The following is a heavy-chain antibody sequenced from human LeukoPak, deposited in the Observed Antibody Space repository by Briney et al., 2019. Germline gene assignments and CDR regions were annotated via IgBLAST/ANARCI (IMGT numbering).Heavy chain of an antibody. Sequence: GGSLRLSCAASGFTFSTYAMHWVRQAPGKGLEWVAVISYDGSNKYYADSVKGRFTISRDNSKNTLYLQMNSLRDEDTAVYYCAREGENYDILTGYYWRAFDIWGQGTMVTVSS. CDR3: AREGENYDILTGYYWRAFDI. J-gene: IGHJ3*02. V-gene: IGHV3-30*03. CDR1: GFTFSTYA. CDR2: ISYDGSNK. D-gene: IGHD3-9*01.